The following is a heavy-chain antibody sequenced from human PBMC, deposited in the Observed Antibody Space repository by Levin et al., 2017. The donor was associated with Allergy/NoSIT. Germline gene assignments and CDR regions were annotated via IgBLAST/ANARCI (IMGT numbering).Heavy chain of an antibody. Sequence: GGSLRLSCAASGFTFSTYGMHWVRQAPGKGLEWVAVIWYDGSNKYYADSVKGRFTISRDNSKNTLYLQMNSLRAEDTAVYYCATWDLNAPNDGFDIWGRGTMVTVSS. CDR3: ATWDLNAPNDGFDI. CDR2: IWYDGSNK. CDR1: GFTFSTYG. D-gene: IGHD1-26*01. J-gene: IGHJ3*02. V-gene: IGHV3-33*01.